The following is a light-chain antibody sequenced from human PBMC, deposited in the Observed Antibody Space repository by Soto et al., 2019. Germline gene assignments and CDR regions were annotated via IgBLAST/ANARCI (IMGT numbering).Light chain of an antibody. CDR3: QQYGSSSIT. V-gene: IGKV3-20*01. J-gene: IGKJ5*01. CDR2: GAS. CDR1: QSVSSSY. Sequence: EIVLTPSPATLSLSPGERATLYCRASQSVSSSYLAWYQQKPGQAPRLLIYGASSRATGITDRFSGSGSGTDFTLTISRLEPEDFAVYYCQQYGSSSITFGQGTRLEIK.